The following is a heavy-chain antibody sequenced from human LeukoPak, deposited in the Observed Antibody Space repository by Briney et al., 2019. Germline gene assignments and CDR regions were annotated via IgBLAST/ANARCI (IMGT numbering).Heavy chain of an antibody. CDR2: IYYSGST. V-gene: IGHV4-59*01. D-gene: IGHD3-10*01. CDR1: GGSISSYY. CDR3: ARGTYGSGSHYFGEKYYFDY. Sequence: KSSETLSLTCTVSGGSISSYYWSWIRQPPGKGLEWIGYIYYSGSTNYNPSLKSRVTISVDTSKNQFSLKLSSVTAADTAVYYCARGTYGSGSHYFGEKYYFDYWGQGTLVTVSS. J-gene: IGHJ4*02.